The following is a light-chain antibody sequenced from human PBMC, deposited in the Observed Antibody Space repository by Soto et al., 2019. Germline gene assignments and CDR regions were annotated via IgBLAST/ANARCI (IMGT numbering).Light chain of an antibody. CDR2: DAS. J-gene: IGKJ5*01. V-gene: IGKV3-11*01. CDR1: QSVSSY. CDR3: QQCGNWIT. Sequence: EIVLTQSPATLSLSPGGRATLSRRASQSVSSYLAWYQHKPGQAPRLLIYDASNRATGIPARFSGSGSGTDFTLTISSLEPEDFAVYYCQQCGNWITFGQGTRLEIK.